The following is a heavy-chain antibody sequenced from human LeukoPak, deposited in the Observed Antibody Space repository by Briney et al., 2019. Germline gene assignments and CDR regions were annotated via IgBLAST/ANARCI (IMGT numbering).Heavy chain of an antibody. Sequence: SETLSLTCAVYGGSFSGYYWSWIRQPPGKGLEWIGEINHSGSTNYNPSLTSRVTISVDTSKNQFSLTLSSVTAADTAVYYCARFSRAVTTFDYWGQGTLVTVSS. V-gene: IGHV4-34*01. CDR2: INHSGST. CDR3: ARFSRAVTTFDY. D-gene: IGHD4-17*01. CDR1: GGSFSGYY. J-gene: IGHJ4*02.